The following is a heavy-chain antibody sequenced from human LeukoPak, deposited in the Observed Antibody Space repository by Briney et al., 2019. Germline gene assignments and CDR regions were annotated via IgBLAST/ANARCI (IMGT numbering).Heavy chain of an antibody. CDR3: ARPGVTSLYYFDY. CDR1: GYSFSSYW. J-gene: IGHJ4*02. CDR2: IYLGDSDT. Sequence: GESLKISCKGSGYSFSSYWIGWGRQMSGKGLEWMGIIYLGDSDTKYSPSFQGQVTISADKSISTAYLQWSSLKASDTAMYYCARPGVTSLYYFDYWGQGTLVTVSS. D-gene: IGHD4-11*01. V-gene: IGHV5-51*01.